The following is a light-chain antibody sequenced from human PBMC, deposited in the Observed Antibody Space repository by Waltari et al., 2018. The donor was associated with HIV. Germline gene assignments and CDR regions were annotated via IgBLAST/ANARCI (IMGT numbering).Light chain of an antibody. J-gene: IGKJ3*01. V-gene: IGKV4-1*01. CDR2: WAS. CDR1: RNILYSSNNKNF. Sequence: DIVMTQSPDSLAVSLGERATINCNSSRNILYSSNNKNFLAWYQHKEGQSPKVLIYWASTRASGVPDRFSGSGSGTDFTLTISSLQAEDVAVYYCQQYYTTPLTFGPGTKVDIK. CDR3: QQYYTTPLT.